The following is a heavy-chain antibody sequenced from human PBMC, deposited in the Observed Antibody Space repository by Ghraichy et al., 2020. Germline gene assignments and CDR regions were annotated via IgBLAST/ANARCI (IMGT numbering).Heavy chain of an antibody. J-gene: IGHJ4*02. CDR1: GCSVSSGSYY. V-gene: IGHV4-61*01. D-gene: IGHD6-19*01. CDR2: IYYSGCT. Sequence: SETLSLTCTVSGCSVSSGSYYWSWIRQPPGKGLEWIGYIYYSGCTNYNPSLKSRVTISVDTSKNQFSLKLSSVTAADTAEYYCARTAVAGTPDYWGQGTLVTVSS. CDR3: ARTAVAGTPDY.